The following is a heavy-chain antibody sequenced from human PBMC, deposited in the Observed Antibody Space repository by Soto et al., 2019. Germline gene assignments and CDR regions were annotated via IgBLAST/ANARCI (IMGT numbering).Heavy chain of an antibody. D-gene: IGHD3-3*02. J-gene: IGHJ5*02. CDR2: IYRSGNT. CDR1: GYSVSIGFY. V-gene: IGHV4-38-2*02. Sequence: SETLSLTCTVSGYSVSIGFYWGCIRHPPGKGLEWIGSIYRSGNTYYNPSLKSRVAISIDPSKNHFSLKMNSVTAADTAVYYCARGPPIVASPTSFYNWFEPWGQGTLVTVSS. CDR3: ARGPPIVASPTSFYNWFEP.